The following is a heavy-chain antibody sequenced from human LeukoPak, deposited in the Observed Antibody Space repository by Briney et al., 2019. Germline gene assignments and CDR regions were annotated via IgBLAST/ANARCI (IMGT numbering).Heavy chain of an antibody. V-gene: IGHV3-53*01. CDR3: AREDSAAGIDY. J-gene: IGHJ4*02. Sequence: QPGGSLRLSCAASGFTVSSNYMSWVRQAPGKGLEWVSAIYSGGSTYYADSVKGRFTISRDNSKNTLYLQMNSLRAEDTAVYYCAREDSAAGIDYWGQGTLVTVSS. CDR1: GFTVSSNY. D-gene: IGHD2-2*01. CDR2: IYSGGST.